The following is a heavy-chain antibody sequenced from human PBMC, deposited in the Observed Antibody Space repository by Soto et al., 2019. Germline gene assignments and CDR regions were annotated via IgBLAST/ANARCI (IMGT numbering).Heavy chain of an antibody. CDR3: AKGGGGSCYGAIDS. V-gene: IGHV3-23*01. Sequence: EVQLLESGGGLVQPGGSLRLSCAASGFTFSTYAMSWVRQTPGRGLEWVSAICGSTGSTYYADSVRGRFTISRDDSKNTLYLQMNSLRADATALYYCAKGGGGSCYGAIDSWGQGTLVTVSS. J-gene: IGHJ1*01. CDR2: ICGSTGST. CDR1: GFTFSTYA. D-gene: IGHD1-26*01.